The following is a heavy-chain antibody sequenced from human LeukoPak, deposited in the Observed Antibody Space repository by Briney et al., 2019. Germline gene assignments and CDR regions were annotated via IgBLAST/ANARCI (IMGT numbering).Heavy chain of an antibody. V-gene: IGHV4-59*01. CDR2: IYYSGST. D-gene: IGHD2-15*01. J-gene: IGHJ2*01. CDR3: ASDGGS. CDR1: GGFIRSYY. Sequence: SETLSLTCTLSGGFIRSYYWSWIRQPPGKGLEWIGYIYYSGSTNYNPYIKSRVTISVDTSKSQFSLKLSSVTAADTAVYYCASDGGSWGRGTLVTVSS.